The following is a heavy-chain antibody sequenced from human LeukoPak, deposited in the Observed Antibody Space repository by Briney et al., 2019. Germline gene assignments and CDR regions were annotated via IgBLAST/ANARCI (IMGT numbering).Heavy chain of an antibody. CDR2: IRYDGTSE. V-gene: IGHV3-30*02. D-gene: IGHD3-16*02. CDR3: AKPWDVWGSYRPLDY. CDR1: GFTFNNYG. J-gene: IGHJ4*02. Sequence: GGSLRLSCGASGFTFNNYGMLWVRQAPGKGLDWVAFIRYDGTSEYYADSVKGRFTISRDNSKNTLFLQMNSLRAEDTAVYYCAKPWDVWGSYRPLDYWGQGTLVTVSS.